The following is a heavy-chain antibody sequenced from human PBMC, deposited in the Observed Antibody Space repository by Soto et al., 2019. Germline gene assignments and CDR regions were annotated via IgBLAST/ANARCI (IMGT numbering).Heavy chain of an antibody. V-gene: IGHV3-30*03. J-gene: IGHJ5*02. CDR1: GFTFSSYG. CDR2: ISYDGSNK. Sequence: GGSLRLSCSASGFTFSSYGMHWVRQAPGKGLEWVALISYDGSNKYYTDSVKGRFTISRDNSKNTLYLQMNSLIAEDTAVYYCAREGALKPVSSWGQGALVTVSS. CDR3: AREGALKPVSS.